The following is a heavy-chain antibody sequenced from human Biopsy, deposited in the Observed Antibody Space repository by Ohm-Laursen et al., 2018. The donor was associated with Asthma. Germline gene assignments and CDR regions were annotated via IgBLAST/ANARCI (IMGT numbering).Heavy chain of an antibody. CDR1: PGSINDYY. D-gene: IGHD6-13*01. J-gene: IGHJ4*02. CDR2: VHSTGST. CDR3: VRATSTWSQSGPHYFDH. Sequence: SETLSLTCPVSPGSINDYYWNWIRQFPGKGLEWIGYVHSTGSTRFNPSLKSRLTISVDTSVDQVSLKLTSVTAADTAVYYCVRATSTWSQSGPHYFDHWGQGTLVTVS. V-gene: IGHV4-59*12.